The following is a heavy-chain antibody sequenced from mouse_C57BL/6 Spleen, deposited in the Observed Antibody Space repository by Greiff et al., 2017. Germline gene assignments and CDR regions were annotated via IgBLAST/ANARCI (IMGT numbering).Heavy chain of an antibody. CDR3: AKEDSSGPFAY. Sequence: QVQLKESGAELARPGASVKLSCKASGYTFTSYGISWVKQRTGQGLEWIGEIYPRSGNTYYNEKLKGKATLTTDKSSSTAYLELRSLTSEDSAVYFCAKEDSSGPFAYWGPGTLVTVSA. CDR2: IYPRSGNT. D-gene: IGHD3-2*02. J-gene: IGHJ3*01. CDR1: GYTFTSYG. V-gene: IGHV1-81*01.